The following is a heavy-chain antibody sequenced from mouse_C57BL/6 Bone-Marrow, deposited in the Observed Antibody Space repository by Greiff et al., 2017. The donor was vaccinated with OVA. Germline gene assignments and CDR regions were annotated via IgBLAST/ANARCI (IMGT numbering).Heavy chain of an antibody. J-gene: IGHJ3*01. Sequence: QVQLQQPGAELVKPGASVKLSCKASGYTFTSYWMHWVKQRPGQGLEWIGMIHPNSGSTNYNEKFKSKATLTVDKSSSTAYMQLSSLTSEESAVYYCARSRCGSSPWFAYWGQGTLVTVSA. V-gene: IGHV1-64*01. CDR1: GYTFTSYW. CDR3: ARSRCGSSPWFAY. CDR2: IHPNSGST. D-gene: IGHD1-1*01.